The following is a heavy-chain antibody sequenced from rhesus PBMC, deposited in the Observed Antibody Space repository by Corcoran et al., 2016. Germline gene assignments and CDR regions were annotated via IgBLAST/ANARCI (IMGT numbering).Heavy chain of an antibody. CDR3: ARDGSGWSIDY. CDR1: GGSVSRSNW. J-gene: IGHJ4*01. D-gene: IGHD6S26*01. Sequence: QVQLQESGPGLVKPSETLSLTCAVSGGSVSRSNWWSWIRQPPGKGLEWIGYISGSSGSTYYNPSLKSRVTISTDTSKNQFSLKLSSVTAADTAVYYCARDGSGWSIDYWGQGVLVTVSS. CDR2: ISGSSGST. V-gene: IGHV4-65*01.